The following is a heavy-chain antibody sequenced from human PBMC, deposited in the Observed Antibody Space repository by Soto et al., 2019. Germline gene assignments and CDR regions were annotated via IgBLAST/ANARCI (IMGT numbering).Heavy chain of an antibody. D-gene: IGHD2-15*01. V-gene: IGHV3-23*01. J-gene: IGHJ3*01. CDR3: ASLYCSGGSCEEEAFEV. Sequence: EAQLSESGGGLIQPGGSLRLSCVASGLTFSNFAMNWVLQAPGKGLEWVSGISGRGGSTSSGDSVKGRFIIARNNSKSKLFMQMNGLRVEVTALYYCASLYCSGGSCEEEAFEVWGPGTRVTVSS. CDR2: ISGRGGST. CDR1: GLTFSNFA.